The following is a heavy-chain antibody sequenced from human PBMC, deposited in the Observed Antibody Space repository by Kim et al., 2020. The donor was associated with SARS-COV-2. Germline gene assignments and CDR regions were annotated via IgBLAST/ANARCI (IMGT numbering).Heavy chain of an antibody. Sequence: SQTLSLTCAISGDSVSSNSAAWNWIRQSPSRGLEWLGRTYYRSKWYNDYAVSVKSRITINPDTSKNQFSLQLNSVTPEDTAVYYCARDSRGGYYDFWSGSYPQPYYFDYWGQGTLVTVSS. D-gene: IGHD3-3*01. CDR3: ARDSRGGYYDFWSGSYPQPYYFDY. CDR2: TYYRSKWYN. V-gene: IGHV6-1*01. J-gene: IGHJ4*02. CDR1: GDSVSSNSAA.